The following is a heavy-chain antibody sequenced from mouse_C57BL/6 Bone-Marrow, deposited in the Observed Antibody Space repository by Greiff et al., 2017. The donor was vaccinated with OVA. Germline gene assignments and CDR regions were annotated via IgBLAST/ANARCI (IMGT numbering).Heavy chain of an antibody. CDR1: GFTFSDYG. CDR2: ISSGSSTN. V-gene: IGHV5-17*01. D-gene: IGHD4-1*01. Sequence: EVQLLESGGGLVKPGGSLKLSCAASGFTFSDYGMHWVRQAPEKGLEWVAYISSGSSTNYYADTVKGRVTIYRDNATNTLFLQMTSLRSEDTAMYYCARSSRWDCWIAYWGQGNLITVSA. CDR3: ARSSRWDCWIAY. J-gene: IGHJ3*01.